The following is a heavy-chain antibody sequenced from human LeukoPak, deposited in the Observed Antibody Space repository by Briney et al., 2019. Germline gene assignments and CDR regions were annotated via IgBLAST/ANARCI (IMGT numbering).Heavy chain of an antibody. CDR3: ARDTSIAAGDFDY. V-gene: IGHV3-9*01. CDR2: ISWNNGSI. Sequence: PGGSLRLSCAASGFTFDDYAMHWVRQAPGKGLEWVSGISWNNGSIGYADSVKGRFTISRDNAKNSLYLQMNSLRAEDTAVYYCARDTSIAAGDFDYWGQGTLVTVSS. D-gene: IGHD6-6*01. CDR1: GFTFDDYA. J-gene: IGHJ4*02.